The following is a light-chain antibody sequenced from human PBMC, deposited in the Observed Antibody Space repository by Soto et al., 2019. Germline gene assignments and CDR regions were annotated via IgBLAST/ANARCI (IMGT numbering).Light chain of an antibody. CDR2: YDD. CDR1: SSNIGNNA. J-gene: IGLJ2*01. CDR3: AAWDASLNGVV. V-gene: IGLV1-36*01. Sequence: QSVLTQPPSVSESPRQRVTISCSGSSSNIGNNAVNWYQQLPGKAPKLLIYYDDLLPSGVSDRFSGSKSGTSASLATSGLQSEDEADDYCAAWDASLNGVVFGGGTKLTVL.